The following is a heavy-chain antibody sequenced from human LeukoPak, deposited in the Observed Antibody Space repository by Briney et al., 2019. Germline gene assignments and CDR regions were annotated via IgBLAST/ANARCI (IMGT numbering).Heavy chain of an antibody. J-gene: IGHJ5*02. D-gene: IGHD2-15*01. CDR2: INPSGGST. Sequence: GASVKVSCKASGYTFTSYGISWVRQAPGQGLEWMGIINPSGGSTSYAQKFQGRVTMTRDTSTSTVYMELSSLRSEDTAVYYCARASEYCSGGSCYTKYNWFDPWGQGTLVTVSS. CDR3: ARASEYCSGGSCYTKYNWFDP. V-gene: IGHV1-46*01. CDR1: GYTFTSYG.